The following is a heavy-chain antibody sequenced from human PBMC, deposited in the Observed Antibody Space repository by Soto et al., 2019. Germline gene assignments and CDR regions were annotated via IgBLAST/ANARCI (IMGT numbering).Heavy chain of an antibody. V-gene: IGHV1-46*01. CDR3: AREAYCTNGVCSYWYFDL. CDR1: GYTFTSYY. J-gene: IGHJ2*01. Sequence: QVQLVQSGAEVKKPGASVKVSCKASGYTFTSYYMYWVRQAPGQGLEWMGIINPSGGSTSYAQKFQGRVTMTRDRSTSTVYMELSSLRSEDTAVYYCAREAYCTNGVCSYWYFDLWGRGTLVTVSS. CDR2: INPSGGST. D-gene: IGHD2-8*01.